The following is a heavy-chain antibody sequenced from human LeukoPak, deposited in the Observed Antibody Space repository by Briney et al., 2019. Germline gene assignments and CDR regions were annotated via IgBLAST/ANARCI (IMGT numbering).Heavy chain of an antibody. Sequence: GASVKVSCKASGYTFTGYYMHWGRQAPGQGLEWMGWINPNSGGTNYAQKFQGRVTMTRDTSISTAYMELSRLRSDATAEYYCARFAWNEGYWGQGTLVTVSS. J-gene: IGHJ4*02. CDR3: ARFAWNEGY. D-gene: IGHD1-1*01. CDR2: INPNSGGT. V-gene: IGHV1-2*02. CDR1: GYTFTGYY.